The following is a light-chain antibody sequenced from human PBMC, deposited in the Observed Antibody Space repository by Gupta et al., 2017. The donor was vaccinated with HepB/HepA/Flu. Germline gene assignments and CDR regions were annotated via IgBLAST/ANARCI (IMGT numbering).Light chain of an antibody. V-gene: IGKV3D-15*01. J-gene: IGKJ1*01. CDR3: QEYNNWRPGT. Sequence: EIVMTQSPATLSVSPGERVTLSCRASQSVSNMLAWFQQKPGRAPRLLIYGASTRARDISARLSGSGCGTEVTLTIRSLQSEDSAVYFCQEYNNWRPGTFGQGTKVEIK. CDR2: GAS. CDR1: QSVSNM.